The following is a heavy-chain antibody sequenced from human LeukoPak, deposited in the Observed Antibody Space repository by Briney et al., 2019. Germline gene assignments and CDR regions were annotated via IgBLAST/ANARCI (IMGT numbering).Heavy chain of an antibody. Sequence: SEKVSCKASGGTFSSYAISWVRQAPGQGLEWMGRIIPILGIANYAQKFQGRVTITADKSTSTAYMELSSLRSEDTAVYYCARERRDYGGYFDYWGQGTLVTVSS. CDR2: IIPILGIA. J-gene: IGHJ4*02. V-gene: IGHV1-69*04. D-gene: IGHD4-17*01. CDR1: GGTFSSYA. CDR3: ARERRDYGGYFDY.